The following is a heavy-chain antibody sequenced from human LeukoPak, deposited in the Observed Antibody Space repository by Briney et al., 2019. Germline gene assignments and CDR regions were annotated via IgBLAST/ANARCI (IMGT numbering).Heavy chain of an antibody. D-gene: IGHD3-16*01. V-gene: IGHV4-39*07. Sequence: SETLSLTCTVSGGSISSSSYYWSWIRQPPGKGLEWIGEMNHSGSTNYNLSLKSRVTISVDTSKNQFSLKVTSVTAADTAVYYCARVRSPRWGFDYWGQGTLVTVSS. CDR2: MNHSGST. CDR1: GGSISSSSYY. CDR3: ARVRSPRWGFDY. J-gene: IGHJ4*02.